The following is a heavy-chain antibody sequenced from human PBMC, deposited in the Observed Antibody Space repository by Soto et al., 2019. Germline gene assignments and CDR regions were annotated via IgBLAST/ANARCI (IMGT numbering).Heavy chain of an antibody. Sequence: PSETLSLTCTVAGRSISSDGYYWTWIRQQPGKSLEWIGYIYYSGSTYYNQSLNSRVTISVDRSKKQFSLKLSTVTADATHPYSCARWWSGSRQGFDHWGEGTLVSDS. CDR2: IYYSGST. CDR3: ARWWSGSRQGFDH. D-gene: IGHD3-3*01. CDR1: GRSISSDGYY. J-gene: IGHJ5*02. V-gene: IGHV4-31*03.